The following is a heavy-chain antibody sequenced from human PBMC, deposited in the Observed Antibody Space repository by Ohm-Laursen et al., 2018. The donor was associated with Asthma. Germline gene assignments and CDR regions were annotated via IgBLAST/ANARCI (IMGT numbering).Heavy chain of an antibody. CDR2: IYYSGGT. V-gene: IGHV4-31*03. D-gene: IGHD3-22*01. CDR1: GDSISSGDHY. J-gene: IGHJ4*02. CDR3: ARATYYHESTGYYFFDY. Sequence: TLSLTCSVSGDSISSGDHYWSWIRQHPEKGLEWIGYIYYSGGTYYNPPLRSRVTMLVDTSTNQFSLNLSSVSAADTAMYYCARATYYHESTGYYFFDYWGQGTLVTVSS.